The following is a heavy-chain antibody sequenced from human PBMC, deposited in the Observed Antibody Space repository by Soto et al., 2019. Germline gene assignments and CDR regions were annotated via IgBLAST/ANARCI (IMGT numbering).Heavy chain of an antibody. CDR1: SGPSSSHN. D-gene: IGHD2-21*01. CDR2: VYYTGGT. CDR3: VRQVIGHPHGLVDV. J-gene: IGHJ6*04. Sequence: QVELQQSGPRLVKPSETLSLTCSVSSGPSSSHNWGWIRQSPGRGLEWIGYVYYTGGTSYNPSLRMLVTIAADTSTNHISLTLSSATAADTAVFYCVRQVIGHPHGLVDVWGKGTTVSVSS. V-gene: IGHV4-59*08.